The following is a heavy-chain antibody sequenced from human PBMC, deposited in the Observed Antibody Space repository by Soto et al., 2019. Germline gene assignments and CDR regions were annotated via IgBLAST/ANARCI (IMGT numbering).Heavy chain of an antibody. D-gene: IGHD3-16*01. V-gene: IGHV3-30*18. CDR1: GFTFRTYG. Sequence: QVQLVESGGGVVHPGRSLRLSCAASGFTFRTYGMHWVRQAPGKGLEWLAFISYDGSNTYYGDSVKGRFTVSRDNSKNMLYLQMNSLRGEDTAGYYCAKAVMGGWFDPWGQGTLVTVSS. CDR3: AKAVMGGWFDP. CDR2: ISYDGSNT. J-gene: IGHJ5*02.